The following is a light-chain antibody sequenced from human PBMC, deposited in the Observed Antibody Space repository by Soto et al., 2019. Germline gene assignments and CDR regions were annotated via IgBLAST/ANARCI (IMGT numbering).Light chain of an antibody. CDR1: STDVGGYDY. J-gene: IGLJ1*01. CDR3: SSYTGSSTLV. CDR2: DVN. V-gene: IGLV2-14*01. Sequence: QSVLTQPASVSGSPGQSITISCTGTSTDVGGYDYVSWYQQLPGKAPKLLIYDVNNRPSGVYHRFSGSKSGNTASLTISGLQAEYEADYYCSSYTGSSTLVFGTGTKGTV.